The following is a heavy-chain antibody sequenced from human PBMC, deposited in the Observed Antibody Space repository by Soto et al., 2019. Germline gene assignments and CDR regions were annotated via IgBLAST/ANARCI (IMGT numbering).Heavy chain of an antibody. CDR2: IIPIFGTA. D-gene: IGHD4-17*01. CDR1: GGTFSSYA. V-gene: IGHV1-69*13. Sequence: SVKVSCKASGGTFSSYAISWVRQAPGQGLEWMGGIIPIFGTANYAQKFQGRVTITADESTSTAYMELSSLRSEDTAVYYCARVTPDYGDYGGHYYYYMDVWGKGTTVTVSS. J-gene: IGHJ6*03. CDR3: ARVTPDYGDYGGHYYYYMDV.